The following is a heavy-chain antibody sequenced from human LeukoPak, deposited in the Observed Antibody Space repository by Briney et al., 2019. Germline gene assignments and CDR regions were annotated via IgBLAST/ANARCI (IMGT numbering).Heavy chain of an antibody. D-gene: IGHD6-19*01. V-gene: IGHV3-23*01. CDR2: ISGSSGRT. J-gene: IGHJ4*02. CDR1: GFTFSSYA. CDR3: AKLPVAGLYFDY. Sequence: GGSLRLSCAASGFTFSSYAMTWVRQAPGKGLEWISAISGSSGRTYYVDSVKGRFTISRDNSKNTLYLQMNSLRVEDTAAYYCAKLPVAGLYFDYWGQGTLVTVSS.